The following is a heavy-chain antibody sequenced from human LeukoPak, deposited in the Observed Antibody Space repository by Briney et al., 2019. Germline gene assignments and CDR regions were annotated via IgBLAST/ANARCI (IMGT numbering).Heavy chain of an antibody. CDR2: IYPGDSDT. CDR3: ARPRIAAAGYAFNI. V-gene: IGHV5-51*01. D-gene: IGHD6-13*01. CDR1: GYSFTSYW. Sequence: GESLKISCRGSGYSFTSYWIGWVRQMPGKGLEWMGIIYPGDSDTRYSPSFQGQVTISAGKSISTAYLQWSSLKASGTAMYYCARPRIAAAGYAFNIWGQGTMVTVSS. J-gene: IGHJ3*02.